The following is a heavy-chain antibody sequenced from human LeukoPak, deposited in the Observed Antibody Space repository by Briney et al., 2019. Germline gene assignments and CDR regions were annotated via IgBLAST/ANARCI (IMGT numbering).Heavy chain of an antibody. V-gene: IGHV3-21*01. D-gene: IGHD4-17*01. Sequence: GGSLRLSCAASGFTFSSYSMNWVRQAPGKGLEWVSSISSSSSYIYYADSVKGRFTISRDNAKNSLYLQMNSLRAEDTAVYYCARDLNADYGDGFDYWGQGTLVTVPS. CDR3: ARDLNADYGDGFDY. CDR2: ISSSSSYI. J-gene: IGHJ4*02. CDR1: GFTFSSYS.